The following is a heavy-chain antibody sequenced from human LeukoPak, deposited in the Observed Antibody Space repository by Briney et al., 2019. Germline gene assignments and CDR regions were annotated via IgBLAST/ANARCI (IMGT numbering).Heavy chain of an antibody. D-gene: IGHD6-13*01. CDR1: GFTFDDYA. CDR2: ISGDGGST. V-gene: IGHV3-43*02. CDR3: AKATGIASSFPSDY. J-gene: IGHJ4*02. Sequence: GGSLRLSCAASGFTFDDYAMHWLRQAPGKGLEWVSLISGDGGSTYYADSVKGRFTISRDNSKNTLYLQMNSLRAEDTAVYYCAKATGIASSFPSDYWGQGTLVTVSS.